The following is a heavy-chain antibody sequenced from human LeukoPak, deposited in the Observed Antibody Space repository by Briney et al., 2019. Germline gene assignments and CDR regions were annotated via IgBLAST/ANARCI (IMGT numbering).Heavy chain of an antibody. D-gene: IGHD3-10*01. CDR2: IYYSGST. CDR3: ARFVGNYYYYMDV. Sequence: PSETLSLTCTVSGDSISSSSYYWGWIRQPPGKGPEWIGSIYYSGSTYYNPSLKSRVTISVDTSKNQFSLKLSSVTAADTAVYYCARFVGNYYYYMDVWGKGTTVTVSS. CDR1: GDSISSSSYY. V-gene: IGHV4-39*01. J-gene: IGHJ6*03.